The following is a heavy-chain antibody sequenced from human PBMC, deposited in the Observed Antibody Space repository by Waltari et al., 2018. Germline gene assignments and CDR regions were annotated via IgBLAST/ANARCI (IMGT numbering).Heavy chain of an antibody. Sequence: QVQLQESGPGLVKPSETLSLTCTVSRGSLSVDYWSWIRQPPGKGLVWIAFIHHTGSTNSNPSLASRVTISVDTSKNQFSLRLSSVTAADTAVYYCAKGGASSRPFDQWGQGTLVTVSS. J-gene: IGHJ4*02. CDR3: AKGGASSRPFDQ. V-gene: IGHV4-59*01. CDR1: RGSLSVDY. CDR2: IHHTGST.